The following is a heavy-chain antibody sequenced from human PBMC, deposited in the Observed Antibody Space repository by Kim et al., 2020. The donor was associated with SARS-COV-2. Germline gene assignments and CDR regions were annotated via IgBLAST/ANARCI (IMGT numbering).Heavy chain of an antibody. J-gene: IGHJ4*02. Sequence: TDYAAPVKGRFTISRDDSKNTLYLQMNSLKTEDTAVYYCTTFGYYTPPALGGQGTLVTVSS. CDR3: TTFGYYTPPAL. V-gene: IGHV3-15*01. D-gene: IGHD3-3*01. CDR2: T.